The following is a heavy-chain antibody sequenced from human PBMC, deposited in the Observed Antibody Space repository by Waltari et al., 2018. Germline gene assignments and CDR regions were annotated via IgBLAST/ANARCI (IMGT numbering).Heavy chain of an antibody. CDR3: ARDNIFGVVPYAFDI. V-gene: IGHV4-39*02. D-gene: IGHD3-3*01. Sequence: QLQLQESGPGLVKPSETLSLTCTVSGGSIRSSRYYWGWIRQPPGKGLEWIGSIYYSGSTYYNPSLKSRVTISVDTSKNQFSLKLSSVTAADTAVYYCARDNIFGVVPYAFDIWGQGTMVTVSS. CDR2: IYYSGST. CDR1: GGSIRSSRYY. J-gene: IGHJ3*02.